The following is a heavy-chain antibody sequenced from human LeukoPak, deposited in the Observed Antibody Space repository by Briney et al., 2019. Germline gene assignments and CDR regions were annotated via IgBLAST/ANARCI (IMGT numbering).Heavy chain of an antibody. V-gene: IGHV3-30*04. CDR3: ARGRPHGNDY. J-gene: IGHJ4*02. Sequence: PGGSLRLSCAASGFTFSSYAMHWVRQAPGKGLEWVAVISYDGSNKYYADSVKGRFTISRDNSKNTLYLQMNSLRAEDTAVYYCARGRPHGNDYWGQGTLVTVFS. CDR2: ISYDGSNK. D-gene: IGHD4-23*01. CDR1: GFTFSSYA.